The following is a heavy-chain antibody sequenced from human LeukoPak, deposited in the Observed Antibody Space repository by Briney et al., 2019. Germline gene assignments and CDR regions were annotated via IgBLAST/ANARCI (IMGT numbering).Heavy chain of an antibody. V-gene: IGHV3-7*01. CDR3: AGVSGSDTVTVDY. J-gene: IGHJ4*02. D-gene: IGHD4-11*01. Sequence: GGSLRLSCAASGFTFSSYWMSWVRQAPGKGLEWVANIKQDGSEKYYVDSVKGRFTISRDNAKNSLYLQMISLRAEDTAVYYCAGVSGSDTVTVDYWGQGTLVTVSS. CDR1: GFTFSSYW. CDR2: IKQDGSEK.